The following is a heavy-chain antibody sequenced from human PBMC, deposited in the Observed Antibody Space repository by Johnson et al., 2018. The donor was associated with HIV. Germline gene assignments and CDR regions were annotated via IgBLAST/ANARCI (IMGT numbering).Heavy chain of an antibody. J-gene: IGHJ3*02. Sequence: QVQLVESGGGLVKPGGSLRLSCAASGFTFSDYYMSWIRQAPGKGLEWVSYISSSGSTIYYADSVKGRFTISRDNAKNSLYLQMNSLRAEDTAVYYCARVGSRTWYTCLETKSLVALDSGGQGTMVTVSS. CDR3: ARVGSRTWYTCLETKSLVALDS. CDR1: GFTFSDYY. V-gene: IGHV3-11*04. D-gene: IGHD6-13*01. CDR2: ISSSGSTI.